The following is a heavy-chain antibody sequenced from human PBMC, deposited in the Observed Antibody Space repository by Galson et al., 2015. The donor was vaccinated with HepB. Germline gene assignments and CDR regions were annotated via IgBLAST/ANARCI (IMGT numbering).Heavy chain of an antibody. CDR1: GYTFTNYW. Sequence: QAGAEVKRPGESLRISCKGSGYTFTNYWITWVRQVPGKGLEWMGRIDPGDSYSIHNPSFESHVPMSVDKSIDTAYLQWSRLKASATGVYYCASRYCTSSSCSWVHFSYYGLDVWGQGTPVTVSS. D-gene: IGHD2-2*01. J-gene: IGHJ6*02. V-gene: IGHV5-10-1*01. CDR3: ASRYCTSSSCSWVHFSYYGLDV. CDR2: IDPGDSYS.